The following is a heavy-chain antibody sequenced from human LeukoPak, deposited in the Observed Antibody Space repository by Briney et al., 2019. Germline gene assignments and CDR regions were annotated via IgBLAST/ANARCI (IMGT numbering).Heavy chain of an antibody. CDR3: ASAAAGTSSAWFDP. V-gene: IGHV4-34*01. Sequence: SETLSLTCTVSGGSISSYYWSWIRQPPGKGLEWIGEINHSGSTNYNPSLKSRVTISVDTSKNQFSLKLSSVTAADTAVYYCASAAAGTSSAWFDPWGQGTLVTVSS. D-gene: IGHD6-13*01. CDR1: GGSISSYY. J-gene: IGHJ5*02. CDR2: INHSGST.